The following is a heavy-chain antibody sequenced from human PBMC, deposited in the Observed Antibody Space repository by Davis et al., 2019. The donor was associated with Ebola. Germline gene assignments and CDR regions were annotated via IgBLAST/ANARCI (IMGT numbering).Heavy chain of an antibody. CDR2: ISHSGHSI. D-gene: IGHD1-1*01. CDR3: ATTQDDNWNDVAFDI. J-gene: IGHJ3*02. CDR1: GFSFSDHY. V-gene: IGHV3-11*01. Sequence: GESLKISCAASGFSFSDHYMSWIRQAPGKGLETISYISHSGHSIYYADSVRGRFTISRDNAKNSLYLQMNSLRAEDTAVYYCATTQDDNWNDVAFDIWGQGTVVTVSS.